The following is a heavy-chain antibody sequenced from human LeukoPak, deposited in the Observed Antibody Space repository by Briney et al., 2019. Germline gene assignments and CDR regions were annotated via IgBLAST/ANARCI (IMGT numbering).Heavy chain of an antibody. CDR2: INSDGSST. CDR1: GFTFSSYW. Sequence: GGSLRLSCAASGFTFSSYWMHWVRQAPGKGLVWVSRINSDGSSTSYADSVKGRFTISRDNAKNTMYLQMNSLRAEDTAVYYCARIGGSGSYSGHYFDHWGQGTLVTVSS. J-gene: IGHJ4*02. D-gene: IGHD3-10*01. V-gene: IGHV3-74*01. CDR3: ARIGGSGSYSGHYFDH.